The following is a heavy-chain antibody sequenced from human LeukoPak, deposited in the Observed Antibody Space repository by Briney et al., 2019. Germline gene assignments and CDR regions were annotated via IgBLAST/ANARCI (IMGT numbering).Heavy chain of an antibody. CDR3: ARDHYDFWSGYHAQNLYYFDY. J-gene: IGHJ4*02. V-gene: IGHV1-2*02. CDR1: GYTFTGYY. Sequence: ASVKVSCKASGYTFTGYYMHWVRQAPGQGLEWMGWINPNSGGTNYAQKSQGRVTMTRDTSISTAYMELSRLRSDDTAVYYCARDHYDFWSGYHAQNLYYFDYWGQGTLVTVSS. CDR2: INPNSGGT. D-gene: IGHD3-3*01.